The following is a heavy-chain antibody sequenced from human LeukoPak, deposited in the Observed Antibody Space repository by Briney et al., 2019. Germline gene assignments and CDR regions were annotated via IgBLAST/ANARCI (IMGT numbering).Heavy chain of an antibody. V-gene: IGHV3-30*19. Sequence: GGSLRLSCAASGFTFSHYGMHWVRQAPGKGLEWVADVSYDGSNKYYADSVSGRFTISRDNSESTLYLQMNSLRPEDTAVYYCARADGMVRGVMPDYWGQGSLVSVSS. J-gene: IGHJ4*02. D-gene: IGHD3-10*01. CDR1: GFTFSHYG. CDR2: VSYDGSNK. CDR3: ARADGMVRGVMPDY.